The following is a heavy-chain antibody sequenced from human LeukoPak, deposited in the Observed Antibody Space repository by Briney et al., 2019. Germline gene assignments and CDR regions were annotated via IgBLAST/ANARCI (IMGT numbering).Heavy chain of an antibody. CDR2: IYSGGST. CDR1: GFTVSSNY. Sequence: PGGSLRLSCAASGFTVSSNYMSWVRQAPGKGLEWVSVIYSGGSTYYADSVKGRFTISRGNSKNTLYLQMNSLRAEDTAVYYCAKFGGAHVNPAAGSAKGAFDIWGQGTMVTVSS. V-gene: IGHV3-66*01. D-gene: IGHD6-13*01. CDR3: AKFGGAHVNPAAGSAKGAFDI. J-gene: IGHJ3*02.